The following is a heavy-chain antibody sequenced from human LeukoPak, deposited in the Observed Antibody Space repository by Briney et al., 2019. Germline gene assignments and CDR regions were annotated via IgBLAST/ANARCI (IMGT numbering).Heavy chain of an antibody. J-gene: IGHJ3*02. D-gene: IGHD2-2*01. Sequence: GESLKISCKGSGYSFTNYWIGWVRQMPGKGLEWMGIIYPGDSDTRYSPSFQGQVTISADKSISTAYLQWSSLKASDTAMYYCARRGYCSVTTCRGAFDIWGQGTMVTVSS. CDR2: IYPGDSDT. CDR1: GYSFTNYW. CDR3: ARRGYCSVTTCRGAFDI. V-gene: IGHV5-51*01.